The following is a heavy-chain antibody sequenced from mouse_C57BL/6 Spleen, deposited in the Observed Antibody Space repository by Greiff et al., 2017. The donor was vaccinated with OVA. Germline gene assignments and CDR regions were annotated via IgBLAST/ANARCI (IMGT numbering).Heavy chain of an antibody. CDR2: IWGGGST. CDR1: GFSFTRYG. V-gene: IGHV2-9*01. D-gene: IGHD2-14*01. CDR3: AKQNEGYPGAMDY. J-gene: IGHJ4*01. Sequence: VQVVESGPGLVAPSPSLSITCTVSGFSFTRYGVDWVRQPPGKGLEWLGVIWGGGSTNYNSDLMSRLSISKYNSKSQVFLKMNSLQTDDTAMYDSAKQNEGYPGAMDYWGQGTSVTVSS.